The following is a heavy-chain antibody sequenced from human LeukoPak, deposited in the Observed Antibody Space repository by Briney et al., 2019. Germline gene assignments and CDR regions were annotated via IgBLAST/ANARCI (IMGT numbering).Heavy chain of an antibody. V-gene: IGHV3-23*01. Sequence: GGSLRLSCAASGFTFSSYAMGWVREAPGKGLVWVSDVSGSGTSTNYADSVKGRLTISRDNSKNTLYLQMNNLRAEDTAVYYCAKVGRASWAPYYFDYWGQGTLVTVSS. J-gene: IGHJ4*02. D-gene: IGHD2-2*01. CDR2: VSGSGTST. CDR3: AKVGRASWAPYYFDY. CDR1: GFTFSSYA.